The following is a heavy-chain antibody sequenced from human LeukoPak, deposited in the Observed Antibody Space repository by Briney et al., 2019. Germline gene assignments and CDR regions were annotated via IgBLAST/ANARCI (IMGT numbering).Heavy chain of an antibody. CDR3: ARDKSAYDSSGYV. CDR1: GFTFSSFA. J-gene: IGHJ4*02. V-gene: IGHV3-23*01. Sequence: GGSLRLSCAASGFTFSSFALSWVRQAPGKGLEWVSAISGSGDNTFYADSVRGRFTISRDNAENSLYLQMNSLRAEDTAVYYCARDKSAYDSSGYVWGQGTLVTVSS. D-gene: IGHD3-22*01. CDR2: ISGSGDNT.